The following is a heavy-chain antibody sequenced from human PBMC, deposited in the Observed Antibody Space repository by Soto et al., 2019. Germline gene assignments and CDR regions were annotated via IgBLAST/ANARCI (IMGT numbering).Heavy chain of an antibody. J-gene: IGHJ4*02. Sequence: DVQLVESGGGLVQPGRSLRLSCAASGFTFDDYAMHWVRQAPGKGLEWVSGISWNSGSIGYADSVKGRFTISRDNAKNSLYLQMNSLRAEDTALYYCAKDMGRLLRYFDWLLWGFDYWGQGTLVTVSS. V-gene: IGHV3-9*01. D-gene: IGHD3-9*01. CDR3: AKDMGRLLRYFDWLLWGFDY. CDR2: ISWNSGSI. CDR1: GFTFDDYA.